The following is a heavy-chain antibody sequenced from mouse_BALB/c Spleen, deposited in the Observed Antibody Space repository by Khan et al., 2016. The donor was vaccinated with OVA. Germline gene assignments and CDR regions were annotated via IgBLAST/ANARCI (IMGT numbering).Heavy chain of an antibody. Sequence: MQLEESGPELMKPGASVKISCKASGYSFTSYYIHWVMQSHGKSLEWIGYIDPFSGGTTYNQKFKGKATLTVDKSSSTAYIHLSSLTSEDSAVYYCTRHGYVAWFTYWGQGTLVTVSA. V-gene: IGHV1S135*01. CDR2: IDPFSGGT. J-gene: IGHJ3*01. D-gene: IGHD2-2*01. CDR3: TRHGYVAWFTY. CDR1: GYSFTSYY.